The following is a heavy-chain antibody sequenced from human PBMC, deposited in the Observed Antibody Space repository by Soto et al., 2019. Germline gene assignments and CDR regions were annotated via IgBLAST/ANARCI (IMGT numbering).Heavy chain of an antibody. CDR1: GGSVTSYH. D-gene: IGHD4-17*01. CDR3: ARADDFSDRFDY. CDR2: TAYTGNT. V-gene: IGHV4-59*08. J-gene: IGHJ4*02. Sequence: SETLSLTCVVSGGSVTSYHWSWIRQFPGKGLEWIAYTAYTGNTNYNPSLRSRAIMSVDTSQNQFSLKLSSLTAADTAVYFCARADDFSDRFDYWGQGALVTVSS.